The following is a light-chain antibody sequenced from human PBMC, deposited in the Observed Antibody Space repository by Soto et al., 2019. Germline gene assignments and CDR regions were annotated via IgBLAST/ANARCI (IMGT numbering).Light chain of an antibody. CDR3: QQRRKWPPD. CDR1: QSVSSSY. CDR2: GAS. Sequence: EIVLTQSPGTLSLSPGERATLSCRASQSVSSSYLAWYQQKPGQAPRLLIYGASSRATGIPDRFSGSGSGTDFTLTISRLEPEDFAVYYCQQRRKWPPDFGPGTKVDI. J-gene: IGKJ3*01. V-gene: IGKV3D-20*02.